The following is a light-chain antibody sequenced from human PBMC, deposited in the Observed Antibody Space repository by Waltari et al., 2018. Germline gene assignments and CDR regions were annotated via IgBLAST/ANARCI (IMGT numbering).Light chain of an antibody. CDR3: QQRANWPPLT. CDR1: QSVSTF. J-gene: IGKJ4*01. V-gene: IGKV3-11*01. Sequence: EVVLTQSPATLSLSPGERATLSCRASQSVSTFSAWYQQKPGQAPRLLIYHASNRAPGIPARFSGSGSGTDFTLTISTVEPEDFAVYYCQQRANWPPLTFGGGTKVEIK. CDR2: HAS.